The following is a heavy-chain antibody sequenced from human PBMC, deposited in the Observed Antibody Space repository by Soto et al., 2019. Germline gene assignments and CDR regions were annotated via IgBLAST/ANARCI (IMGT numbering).Heavy chain of an antibody. CDR1: GFSFNIYS. CDR2: ISSGSSTI. V-gene: IGHV3-48*01. Sequence: GSLRLSGAGSGFSFNIYSMNWVRQAPGRGLEWISYISSGSSTIYYADSVQGRFTISRDNANSTLYLQMTILEAEDTAMYYCAKSSPSLRTTEVDSWGRGT. D-gene: IGHD4-17*01. J-gene: IGHJ4*02. CDR3: AKSSPSLRTTEVDS.